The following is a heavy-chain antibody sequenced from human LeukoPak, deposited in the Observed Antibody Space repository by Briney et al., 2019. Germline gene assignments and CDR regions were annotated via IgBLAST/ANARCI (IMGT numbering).Heavy chain of an antibody. J-gene: IGHJ4*02. D-gene: IGHD1-1*01. V-gene: IGHV1-18*01. CDR1: GYTFTSYG. CDR3: ARVVVYDWNDLIDY. CDR2: ISAYNGNT. Sequence: ASMKLSCKASGYTFTSYGNSWVRQAPGQGLEWLGWISAYNGNTNYAQKLQGRVTMTTDTSTSTAYMELRSVRSDDTAVYYCARVVVYDWNDLIDYWGQGTLVTVSS.